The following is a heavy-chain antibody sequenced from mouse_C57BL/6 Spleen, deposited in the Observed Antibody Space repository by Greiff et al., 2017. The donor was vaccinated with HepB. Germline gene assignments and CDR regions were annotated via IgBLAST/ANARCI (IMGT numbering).Heavy chain of an antibody. J-gene: IGHJ2*01. CDR2: ISYSGST. V-gene: IGHV3-1*01. CDR1: GYSITSGYD. CDR3: ARENYDGYYYFDY. Sequence: EVHLVESGPGMVKPSQSLSLTCTVTGYSITSGYDWHWIRHFPGNKLEWMGYISYSGSTNYNPSLKSRISITHDTSKNHFFLKLNSVTTEDTATYYCARENYDGYYYFDYWGQGTTLTVSS. D-gene: IGHD2-3*01.